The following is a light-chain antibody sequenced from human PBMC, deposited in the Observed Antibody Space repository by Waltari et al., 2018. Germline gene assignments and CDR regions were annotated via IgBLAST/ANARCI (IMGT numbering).Light chain of an antibody. Sequence: QSALTQPASVSGSPGQSITISCSGTDSDVGAYDFVSCYQQHPGKAPHLIIYEVSNRPSWISNRFSASKSGNTSSLTISGLQAEDEADYYCSSYTTSSAPGVFGTGTRVTVL. J-gene: IGLJ1*01. V-gene: IGLV2-14*01. CDR2: EVS. CDR1: DSDVGAYDF. CDR3: SSYTTSSAPGV.